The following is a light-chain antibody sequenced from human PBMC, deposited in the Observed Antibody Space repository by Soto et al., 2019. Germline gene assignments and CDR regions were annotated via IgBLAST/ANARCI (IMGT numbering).Light chain of an antibody. CDR1: RSVSSSF. J-gene: IGKJ4*02. Sequence: EIVLTQSPGTLSLSPGGRATLSCRASRSVSSSFLAWYQQKPGQAPRLLIYGASSRATGIPDRFSGSGYGTDFTLTISRLEPEDFGVYYCQQYGSSPPLTFGGGTKVEIK. V-gene: IGKV3-20*01. CDR2: GAS. CDR3: QQYGSSPPLT.